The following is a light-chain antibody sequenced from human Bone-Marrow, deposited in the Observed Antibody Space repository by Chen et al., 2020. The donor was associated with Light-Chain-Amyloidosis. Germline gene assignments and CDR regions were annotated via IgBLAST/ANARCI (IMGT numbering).Light chain of an antibody. J-gene: IGKJ2*01. CDR1: QSLLHSNGYNY. CDR3: MQALQTPT. Sequence: DIVMTQSPLSLPVTPGESASISCRSSQSLLHSNGYNYLDWYLQKPGQSPQLLIYLGSNRASGVPDRFSGSGSGTDFTLTISRVEAEDVGVYYCMQALQTPTFGQGTKLEIK. CDR2: LGS. V-gene: IGKV2-28*01.